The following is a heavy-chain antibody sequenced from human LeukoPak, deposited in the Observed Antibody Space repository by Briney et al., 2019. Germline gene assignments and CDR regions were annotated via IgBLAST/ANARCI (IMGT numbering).Heavy chain of an antibody. CDR3: ARVGLALKYYDIFTGSHFDY. CDR2: ISSSGSTI. Sequence: GGSLRLSCAASGFTFSDYYMSWIRQAPGKGLEWVSYISSSGSTIYYADSVKGRFTISRDNAKNSLYLQMNSLRAEDTAVYYCARVGLALKYYDIFTGSHFDYWGQGTLVTVSS. V-gene: IGHV3-11*01. D-gene: IGHD3-9*01. J-gene: IGHJ4*02. CDR1: GFTFSDYY.